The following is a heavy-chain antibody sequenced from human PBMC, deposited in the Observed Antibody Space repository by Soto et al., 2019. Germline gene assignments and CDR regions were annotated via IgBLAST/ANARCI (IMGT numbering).Heavy chain of an antibody. V-gene: IGHV3-23*01. J-gene: IGHJ4*02. D-gene: IGHD1-1*01. CDR1: GITFSTCA. CDR2: ISGTGGST. Sequence: GGSLRLSCAASGITFSTCAMNWVRQAPGKGLEWVSSISGTGGSTYHADSVKGRFTISRDNSKKTMFLQTNSLRAEDTAVYYCAKEPPLYGDAYNPPFDYWGRGTLVTVSS. CDR3: AKEPPLYGDAYNPPFDY.